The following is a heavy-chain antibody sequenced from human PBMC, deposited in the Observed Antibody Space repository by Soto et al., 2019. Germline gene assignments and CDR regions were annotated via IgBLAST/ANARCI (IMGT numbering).Heavy chain of an antibody. CDR1: GGSFSDYY. V-gene: IGHV4-34*01. Sequence: SSETLSLTCAVYGGSFSDYYWSWIRQAPGRGLEWIAEINHSGSTSYNPSLKSRATISVDTSKNQFSLKLSSVTAADTAVYYCARSVRFLEWLPQYYFDYWGQGALVTVSS. CDR2: INHSGST. J-gene: IGHJ4*02. D-gene: IGHD3-3*01. CDR3: ARSVRFLEWLPQYYFDY.